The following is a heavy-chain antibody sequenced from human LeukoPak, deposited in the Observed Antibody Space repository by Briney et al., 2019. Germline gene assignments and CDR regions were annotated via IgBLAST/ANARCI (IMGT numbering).Heavy chain of an antibody. Sequence: PSETLSLTCAVCGGSFSGYYWSWIRQPPGKGLEWIGEINHSGSTNYNPSLKSRVTISVDTSKNQFSLKLSSVTAADTAVYYCARVGSSGPTDYWGQGTLVTVSS. CDR2: INHSGST. CDR1: GGSFSGYY. CDR3: ARVGSSGPTDY. J-gene: IGHJ4*02. D-gene: IGHD3-22*01. V-gene: IGHV4-34*01.